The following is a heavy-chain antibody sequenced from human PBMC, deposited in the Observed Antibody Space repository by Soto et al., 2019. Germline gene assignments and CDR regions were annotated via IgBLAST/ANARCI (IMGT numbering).Heavy chain of an antibody. CDR1: GLAFNNYA. J-gene: IGHJ4*02. V-gene: IGHV3-23*01. CDR3: AKDPNGDYVGAFDD. CDR2: ISGSGAGT. D-gene: IGHD2-21*02. Sequence: EAQLLESGGGLVQPGGSLRLSCAGSGLAFNNYAVTWVRQAPGKGQEWVSGISGSGAGTYYADSVRGRFTISRDNSKNVVYLQMNSLRAEDTAIYHWAKDPNGDYVGAFDDWGQGTLVTVSS.